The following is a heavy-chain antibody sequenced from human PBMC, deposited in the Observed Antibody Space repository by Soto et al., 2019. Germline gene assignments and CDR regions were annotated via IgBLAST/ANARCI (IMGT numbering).Heavy chain of an antibody. Sequence: SVKVSCKASGGTFSSYTISWVRQAPGQGLEWMGRIIPILGIANYAQKFQGRVTITAGKSTSTAYMELSSLRSEDTAVYYCANSITIFGVVINANYYMDVWGKGTTVTVSS. CDR3: ANSITIFGVVINANYYMDV. V-gene: IGHV1-69*02. CDR2: IIPILGIA. D-gene: IGHD3-3*01. CDR1: GGTFSSYT. J-gene: IGHJ6*03.